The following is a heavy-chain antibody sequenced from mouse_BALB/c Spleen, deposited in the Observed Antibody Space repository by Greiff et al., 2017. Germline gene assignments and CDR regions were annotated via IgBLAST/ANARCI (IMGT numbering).Heavy chain of an antibody. CDR1: GYSITSGYY. CDR2: ISYDGSN. Sequence: EVQLQQSGPGLVKPSQSLSLTCSVTGYSITSGYYWNWIRQFPGNKLEWMGYISYDGSNNYNPSLKNRISITRDTSKNQFFLKLNSVTTEDTATYYCARGNRYEGFDYWGQGTTLTVSS. CDR3: ARGNRYEGFDY. D-gene: IGHD2-14*01. V-gene: IGHV3-6*02. J-gene: IGHJ2*01.